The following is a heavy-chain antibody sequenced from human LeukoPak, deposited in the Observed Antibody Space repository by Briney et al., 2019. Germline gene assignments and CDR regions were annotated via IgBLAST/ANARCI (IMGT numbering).Heavy chain of an antibody. CDR2: INHSGST. V-gene: IGHV4-34*01. J-gene: IGHJ4*02. Sequence: SETLSLTCAVYGGSFSGYYGSWIRQPPGKGLEWIGEINHSGSTNYNPSLKSRVTISVDTSKNQFSLKLSSVTAADTAVYYCARLGYYFDYWGQGTLVTVSS. CDR3: ARLGYYFDY. CDR1: GGSFSGYY.